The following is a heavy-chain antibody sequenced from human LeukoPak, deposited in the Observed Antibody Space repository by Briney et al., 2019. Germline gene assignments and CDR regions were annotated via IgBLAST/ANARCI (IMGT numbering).Heavy chain of an antibody. D-gene: IGHD2-15*01. J-gene: IGHJ4*02. CDR1: GFTFSSYE. V-gene: IGHV3-48*03. Sequence: PGGALRLSFAAPGFTFSSYEMNWVRQAPGKGLERDSYISSSGSTIYYADSVKGRFTISRDNAKNSLYLQMNSLRAEDTAVYYCARGGVYCSGGSCFSRARIFDYWGQGTLVTVSS. CDR2: ISSSGSTI. CDR3: ARGGVYCSGGSCFSRARIFDY.